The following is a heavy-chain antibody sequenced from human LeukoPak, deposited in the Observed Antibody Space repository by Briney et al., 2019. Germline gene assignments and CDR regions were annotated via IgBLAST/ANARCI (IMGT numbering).Heavy chain of an antibody. J-gene: IGHJ4*02. D-gene: IGHD5-24*01. V-gene: IGHV1-2*02. CDR3: ARMVATNEMAFDY. CDR1: GYTFTGYY. CDR2: INPNSGGT. Sequence: ASVKVSCKASGYTFTGYYMHWVRQAPGQRLEWMGWINPNSGGTNYAQKFQGRVTMTRDTSISTAYMELSRLRSDDTAVYYCARMVATNEMAFDYWGQGTLVTVSS.